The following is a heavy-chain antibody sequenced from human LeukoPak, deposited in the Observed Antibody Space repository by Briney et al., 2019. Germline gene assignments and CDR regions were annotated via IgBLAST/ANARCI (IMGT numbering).Heavy chain of an antibody. CDR2: INPNSGGT. CDR1: GYTFTGYY. V-gene: IGHV1-2*02. J-gene: IGHJ4*02. CDR3: AGQLVVGYCSVTSCYALDY. Sequence: GASVKVSCKASGYTFTGYYMHWVRQAPGQGLEWMGWINPNSGGTNYAQKFQGRVTMTRDTSISTAYMELSRLRSDDTAVYYCAGQLVVGYCSVTSCYALDYWGQGTLVTVSS. D-gene: IGHD2-2*01.